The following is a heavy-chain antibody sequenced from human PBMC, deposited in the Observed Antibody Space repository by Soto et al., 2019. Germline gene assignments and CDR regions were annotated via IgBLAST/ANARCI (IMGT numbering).Heavy chain of an antibody. CDR1: GGSISSSNW. D-gene: IGHD1-26*01. CDR2: IYHSGST. V-gene: IGHV4-4*02. CDR3: ASVSGSYYYGMDV. J-gene: IGHJ6*02. Sequence: QVQLQESGPGLVKPSGTLSLTCAVSGGSISSSNWWSWVRQPPGKGLEWIGEIYHSGSTNYNPSLESRVTISVDKSKNQFSLKLSSVTAADTAVYYGASVSGSYYYGMDVWGQGTTFTVSS.